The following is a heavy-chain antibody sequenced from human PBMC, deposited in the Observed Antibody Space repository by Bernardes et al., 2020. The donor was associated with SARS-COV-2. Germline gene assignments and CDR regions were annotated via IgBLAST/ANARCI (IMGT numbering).Heavy chain of an antibody. CDR2: IYYSANT. CDR3: ARHTFRLRGWFDP. V-gene: IGHV4-39*01. Sequence: SETLSLTCNVSGGPISRSRYYWGWVNKPPAKGLEWSGSIYYSANTYYSPSLKSRVTISVDTSKNQFSLKLSSVTAADTAVYYCARHTFRLRGWFDPWGQGTLVTVSS. J-gene: IGHJ5*02. CDR1: GGPISRSRYY. D-gene: IGHD2-15*01.